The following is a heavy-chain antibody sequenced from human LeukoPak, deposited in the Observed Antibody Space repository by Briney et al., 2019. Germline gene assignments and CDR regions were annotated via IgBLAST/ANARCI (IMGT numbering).Heavy chain of an antibody. CDR2: ISTSSNYI. D-gene: IGHD3-22*01. V-gene: IGHV3-21*01. CDR3: ARVGYYDSSGYSDAFDI. CDR1: GFTFSSYN. Sequence: GGSLRLSCAASGFTFSSYNMNWVRQAPGKGLEWVSSISTSSNYIYYADSVPGRFTISRDNAKNSLYLQMNSLRAEVTAVYYCARVGYYDSSGYSDAFDIWGQGTMVTVSS. J-gene: IGHJ3*02.